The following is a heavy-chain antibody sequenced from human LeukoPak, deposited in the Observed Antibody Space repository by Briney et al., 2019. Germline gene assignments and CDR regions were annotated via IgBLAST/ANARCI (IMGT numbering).Heavy chain of an antibody. J-gene: IGHJ5*02. CDR2: MNPKSGDP. CDR3: ARVRCSGGSCYGRPWWFDP. CDR1: GYTFTSYD. Sequence: ASVKVSCKASGYTFTSYDINWGRQATGQGRGWRGWMNPKSGDPGYAQKFQGRVTMTRNTSLSTAYMELSSLRSEDTAVYYCARVRCSGGSCYGRPWWFDPWGQGTLVTVSS. V-gene: IGHV1-8*01. D-gene: IGHD2-15*01.